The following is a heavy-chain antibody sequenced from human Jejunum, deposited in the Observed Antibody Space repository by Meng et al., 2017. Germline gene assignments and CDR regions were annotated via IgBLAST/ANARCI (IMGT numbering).Heavy chain of an antibody. CDR2: ISNTGENT. CDR3: AKDYGSGWYDY. D-gene: IGHD6-19*01. J-gene: IGHJ4*02. V-gene: IGHV3-23*01. CDR1: GFTFSIYA. Sequence: GESLKISCAAPGFTFSIYAMSWVRQSPGKGLEWGSSISNTGENTYYADSVRGQFTMSRDNSKKTLFLQMNSLRAEDTAVYYCAKDYGSGWYDYWGQGTLVTVSS.